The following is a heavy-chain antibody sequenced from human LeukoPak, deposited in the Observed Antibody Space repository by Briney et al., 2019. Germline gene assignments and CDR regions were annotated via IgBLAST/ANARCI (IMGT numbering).Heavy chain of an antibody. CDR2: INHSGST. Sequence: SETLSLTCAVYGGAFSGYYWSWVRQPPGKGLEWSGEINHSGSTNYNPSLKSRVTISVDTSKNQFSLTLSPVTAADTAVYYCAREISQYSSGWYVDYWGQGTLVTVSS. CDR1: GGAFSGYY. CDR3: AREISQYSSGWYVDY. J-gene: IGHJ4*02. D-gene: IGHD6-19*01. V-gene: IGHV4-34*01.